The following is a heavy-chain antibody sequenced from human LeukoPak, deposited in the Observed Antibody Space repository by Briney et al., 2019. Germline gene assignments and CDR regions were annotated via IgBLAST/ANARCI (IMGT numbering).Heavy chain of an antibody. CDR1: GGTFSSYA. CDR3: ARGYCSSTSCLGPY. V-gene: IGHV3-30-3*01. D-gene: IGHD2-2*01. CDR2: ISYDGSNK. J-gene: IGHJ4*02. Sequence: SCKASGGTFSSYAMSWVRQAPGKGLEWVAVISYDGSNKYYADSVKGRFTISRDNSKNTLYLQMNSLRAEDTAVYYCARGYCSSTSCLGPYWGQGTLVTVSS.